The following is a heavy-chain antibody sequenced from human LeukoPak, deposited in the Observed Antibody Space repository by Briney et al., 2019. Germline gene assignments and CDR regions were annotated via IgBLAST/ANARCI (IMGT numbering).Heavy chain of an antibody. CDR3: RVSTVTTYYYYYYMDV. V-gene: IGHV3-21*01. Sequence: GGSLRLSCAASGFTFSSYSMNWVRQAPGKGLEWVSSISSSSSYIYYADSVKGRFTISRDNAKNSLYLQMNSLRAEDTAVYYCRVSTVTTYYYYYYMDVWGKGTTVTVSS. CDR1: GFTFSSYS. CDR2: ISSSSSYI. J-gene: IGHJ6*03. D-gene: IGHD4-11*01.